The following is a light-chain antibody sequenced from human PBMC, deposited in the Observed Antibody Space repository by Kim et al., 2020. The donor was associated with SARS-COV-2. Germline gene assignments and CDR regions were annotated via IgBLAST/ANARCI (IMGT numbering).Light chain of an antibody. CDR3: TSRDSRGNHPV. CDR2: GKN. V-gene: IGLV3-19*01. J-gene: IGLJ3*02. Sequence: SSELTQDPAVSVALGQTVRITCQGDSLRSYYASWYQQKPGQAPVLVIYGKNNRPSGIPDRFSGSSSGNTASLPITGAQAEDEADYYCTSRDSRGNHPVFG. CDR1: SLRSYY.